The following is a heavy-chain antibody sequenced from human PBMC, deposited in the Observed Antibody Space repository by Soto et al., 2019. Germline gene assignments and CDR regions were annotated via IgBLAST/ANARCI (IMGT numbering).Heavy chain of an antibody. J-gene: IGHJ4*01. Sequence: PSETLSLTCSVSGGSISSSNYYWGWIRQPPGKGLEWLANIRQDGNEKYYADSVKGRFTISRDNAKNSLYLQMNSLRAEDTGLYYCEGGHKADYWGHGTLVTVSS. CDR1: GGSISSSNYY. CDR3: EGGHKADY. CDR2: IRQDGNEK. V-gene: IGHV3-7*01.